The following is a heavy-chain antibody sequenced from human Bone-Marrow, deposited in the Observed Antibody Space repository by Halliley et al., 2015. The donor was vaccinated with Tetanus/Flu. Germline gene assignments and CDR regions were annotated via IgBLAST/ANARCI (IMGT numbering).Heavy chain of an antibody. CDR3: ARDPGPGFYVPSGYDRPYYFDS. J-gene: IGHJ4*02. Sequence: SISSADSVKARFTISRDNAKSSLFLQMNSLRAEDSAVYYCARDPGPGFYVPSGYDRPYYFDSWGLGTLVTVSS. CDR2: SI. D-gene: IGHD3-3*01. V-gene: IGHV3-21*01.